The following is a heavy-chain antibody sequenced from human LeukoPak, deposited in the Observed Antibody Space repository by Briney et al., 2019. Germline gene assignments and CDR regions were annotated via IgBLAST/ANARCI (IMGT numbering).Heavy chain of an antibody. D-gene: IGHD4-11*01. CDR1: GFTFGSYA. J-gene: IGHJ4*02. CDR2: ITSNGGSA. Sequence: GGSLRLSCSASGFTFGSYAMHWVRQAPGKGLEYVPAITSNGGSAYYADSVKGRFTISRDNSKNTLYLQMNSLRAEDTAVYYCARVSDYSNYFDYWGQGTLVTVSS. V-gene: IGHV3-64*04. CDR3: ARVSDYSNYFDY.